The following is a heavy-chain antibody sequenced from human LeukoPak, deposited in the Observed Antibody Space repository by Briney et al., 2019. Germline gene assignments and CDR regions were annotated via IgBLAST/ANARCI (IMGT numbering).Heavy chain of an antibody. CDR3: ARVSRPNSYGYNPLDY. J-gene: IGHJ4*02. CDR2: MYSGGAT. D-gene: IGHD5-18*01. Sequence: GGSLRLSCAASELLVNSNHMSWVRQAPGKGLEWVSIMYSGGATYYADSVKGRFTVSRDNSKNTLYLLMNSLRAEDTAVYHCARVSRPNSYGYNPLDYWGQGTLVTVSS. CDR1: ELLVNSNH. V-gene: IGHV3-53*01.